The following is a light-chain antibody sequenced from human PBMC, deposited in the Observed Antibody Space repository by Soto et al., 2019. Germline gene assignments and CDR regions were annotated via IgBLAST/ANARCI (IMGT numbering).Light chain of an antibody. CDR3: SSYAGSNTYVV. Sequence: QSALTQPPSASGSPGQSVTISCTGTSSDVGGYNYVSWYQQHPGKAPKLMIYGVSKRPSGVPDRFSGSKSGNTASLTVSGLQAEDEADYYCSSYAGSNTYVVFGGGTKLTGL. CDR2: GVS. CDR1: SSDVGGYNY. J-gene: IGLJ2*01. V-gene: IGLV2-8*01.